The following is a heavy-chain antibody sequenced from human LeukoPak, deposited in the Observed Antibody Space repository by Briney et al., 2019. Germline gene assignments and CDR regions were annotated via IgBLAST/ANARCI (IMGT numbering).Heavy chain of an antibody. D-gene: IGHD3-16*01. CDR1: GGSFSSHY. CDR2: ISYIGST. CDR3: ARGIGWFDP. J-gene: IGHJ5*02. Sequence: SETLSLTCTVSGGSFSSHYWSWIRQPPGKGLEWIGYISYIGSTNYNPSLKSRVTISVDTSKNQFSLKLSSVTAADTAVYYCARGIGWFDPWGQGTLVTVSS. V-gene: IGHV4-59*11.